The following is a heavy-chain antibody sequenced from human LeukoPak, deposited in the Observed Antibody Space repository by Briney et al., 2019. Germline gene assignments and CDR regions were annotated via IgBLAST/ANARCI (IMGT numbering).Heavy chain of an antibody. D-gene: IGHD3-10*01. Sequence: GGSLRLSCSTSGFTFSSYEMNWVRQAPGQGLEWVSYISSGGSTIYYADSVKGRFTISRDKSKNTLYLQTNSLTTEDTAVYYCAREMHGDLDYWGQGTLVTVSS. CDR3: AREMHGDLDY. V-gene: IGHV3-48*03. CDR1: GFTFSSYE. J-gene: IGHJ4*02. CDR2: ISSGGSTI.